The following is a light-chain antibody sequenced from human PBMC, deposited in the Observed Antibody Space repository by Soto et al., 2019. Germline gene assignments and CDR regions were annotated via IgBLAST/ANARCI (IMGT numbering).Light chain of an antibody. V-gene: IGLV1-40*01. CDR3: QSYDSSLSGSDVV. CDR2: GNS. J-gene: IGLJ2*01. CDR1: SSNIGAGYD. Sequence: QSVLTQPPSVSGAPGQRVTISCTGSSSNIGAGYDVHWYQQLPGTAPKLLIYGNSNRPSGVRDRFSGSKSGTSASLAITGLQAEDEADYYCQSYDSSLSGSDVVFGGGTKVTVL.